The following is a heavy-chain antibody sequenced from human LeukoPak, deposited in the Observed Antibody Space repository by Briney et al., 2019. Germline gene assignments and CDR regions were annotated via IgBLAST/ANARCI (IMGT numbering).Heavy chain of an antibody. V-gene: IGHV3-7*01. CDR1: GFTFSSYW. Sequence: PGGSLRLSCAASGFTFSSYWMAWVRQAPGKGLEWVANIKHDGNEKYYVDSVKGRFTISRDNAKNSLYLEINSLRAVDTAVYYCAGMDHFDYWGQGTLVTVSS. CDR2: IKHDGNEK. CDR3: AGMDHFDY. J-gene: IGHJ4*02. D-gene: IGHD1-14*01.